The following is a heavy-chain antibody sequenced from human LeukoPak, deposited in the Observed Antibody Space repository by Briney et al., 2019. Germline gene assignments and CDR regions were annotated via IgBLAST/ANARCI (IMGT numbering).Heavy chain of an antibody. CDR3: ARGRITPAYYFDY. V-gene: IGHV1-69*05. CDR1: GGIFSSYA. D-gene: IGHD5-24*01. J-gene: IGHJ4*02. Sequence: SVKVSCKASGGIFSSYAISWVRQAPGQGVEWMGGIIHIFGTANYAQKFQGRVTITTDKTTSTAYMKLSSLRSEDTAVYYCARGRITPAYYFDYWGQGTLVTVSS. CDR2: IIHIFGTA.